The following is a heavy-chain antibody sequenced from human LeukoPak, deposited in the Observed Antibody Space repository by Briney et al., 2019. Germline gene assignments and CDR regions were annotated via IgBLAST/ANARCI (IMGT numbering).Heavy chain of an antibody. J-gene: IGHJ4*02. CDR3: ARQGELAIDY. CDR2: IYNTGRT. D-gene: IGHD1-26*01. CDR1: GGSTTNFY. V-gene: IGHV4-59*08. Sequence: SETLSLACSVSGGSTTNFYWSWIRQSPGKGLEWIGFIYNTGRTNYNPSLPSRVTMSIDASKNQFSLKLSSVTAADTAVYYCARQGELAIDYWGQGNLVTVSS.